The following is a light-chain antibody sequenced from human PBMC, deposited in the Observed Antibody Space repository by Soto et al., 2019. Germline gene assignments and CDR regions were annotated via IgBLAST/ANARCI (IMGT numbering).Light chain of an antibody. CDR2: DAS. Sequence: DIQMTQSPSTLSASVGDRVTITCRASQSISNWLAWYQQKPGKAPKLLIYDASTLQSGVSSRFSGSGSGTEFTLTISNLQPDDFASYYCQHYNHFSGTFGQGTTVDI. CDR3: QHYNHFSGT. V-gene: IGKV1-5*01. J-gene: IGKJ1*01. CDR1: QSISNW.